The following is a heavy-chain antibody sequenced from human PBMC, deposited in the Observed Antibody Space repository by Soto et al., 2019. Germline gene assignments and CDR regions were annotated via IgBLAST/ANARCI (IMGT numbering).Heavy chain of an antibody. Sequence: EVQLVESGGGLVQPGGSLRLSCAASGFTFSDHYMDWVRQAPGKGLEWVGRTRNKANSYTTEYAASVKGRFTISRDDSKSALYLQMNSLKTEDTAVYYCARDHLGSNYYYYYMDVWGKGTTVTVSS. J-gene: IGHJ6*03. CDR3: ARDHLGSNYYYYYMDV. CDR2: TRNKANSYTT. D-gene: IGHD1-26*01. V-gene: IGHV3-72*01. CDR1: GFTFSDHY.